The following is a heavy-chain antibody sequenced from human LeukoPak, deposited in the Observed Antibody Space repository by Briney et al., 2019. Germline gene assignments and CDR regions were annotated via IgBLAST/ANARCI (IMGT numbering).Heavy chain of an antibody. CDR3: AKDQEARYFDWTFDY. D-gene: IGHD3-9*01. CDR2: ISYDGSNK. V-gene: IGHV3-30*18. Sequence: GGSLRLSCAASGFTFSSYGMHWVRQAPGEGLEWVAVISYDGSNKYYADSVKGRFTISRDNSKNTLYLQMNSLRAEDTAVYYCAKDQEARYFDWTFDYWGQGTLVTVSS. CDR1: GFTFSSYG. J-gene: IGHJ4*02.